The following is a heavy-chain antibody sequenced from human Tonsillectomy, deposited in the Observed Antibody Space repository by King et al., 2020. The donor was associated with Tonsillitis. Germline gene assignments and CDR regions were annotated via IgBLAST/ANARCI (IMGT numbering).Heavy chain of an antibody. D-gene: IGHD3-22*01. Sequence: VQLVESGGGLVQPGGSLRLSCSASGFTFNSYAMHWVRQAPGKGLEYVSAIISNGGSTYYADSVKGRFTISRDNSKNTLYLQMSSLRAEDTAVYYCVKDRNYYDSSGYFDYWGQGTLVTVSS. V-gene: IGHV3-64D*06. CDR3: VKDRNYYDSSGYFDY. CDR1: GFTFNSYA. CDR2: IISNGGST. J-gene: IGHJ4*02.